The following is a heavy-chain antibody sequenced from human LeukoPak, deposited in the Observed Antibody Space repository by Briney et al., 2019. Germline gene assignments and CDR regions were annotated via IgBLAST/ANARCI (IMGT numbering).Heavy chain of an antibody. CDR1: GGSFSGYY. J-gene: IGHJ5*02. Sequence: SETLSLTCAVYGGSFSGYYWSWIRQPPGKGLEWIGYIYYSGSTNYNPSLKSRVTISVDTSKNQFSLKMSSVTAADTAVYYCARGIGNWFDPWGQGTLVTVSS. V-gene: IGHV4-59*01. CDR3: ARGIGNWFDP. D-gene: IGHD2-21*01. CDR2: IYYSGST.